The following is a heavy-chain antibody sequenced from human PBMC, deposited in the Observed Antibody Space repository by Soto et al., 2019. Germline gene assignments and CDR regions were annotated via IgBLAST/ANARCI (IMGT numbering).Heavy chain of an antibody. J-gene: IGHJ4*02. CDR2: ISSGSHYI. Sequence: ESGGGLVKPGGSLRLSCAASGFNFPGYSMNWVRQAPGKGLEWVASISSGSHYIYYADSVRGRFTISRDNARDSLYLQMNSLRAGDTAVYFCARDQSQGQMLLPYFDYWGRGTLVTVAS. CDR3: ARDQSQGQMLLPYFDY. V-gene: IGHV3-21*04. CDR1: GFNFPGYS. D-gene: IGHD3-22*01.